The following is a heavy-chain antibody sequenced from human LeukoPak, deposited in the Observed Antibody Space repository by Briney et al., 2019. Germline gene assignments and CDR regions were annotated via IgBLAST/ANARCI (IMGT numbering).Heavy chain of an antibody. V-gene: IGHV3-11*06. CDR2: ISSSSSYT. J-gene: IGHJ3*02. D-gene: IGHD5-12*01. CDR3: ARDKRGYDAFDI. Sequence: GGSLRLSCAASGFTFSDYYMSWIRQAPGKGLEWVSYISSSSSYTNYADSVKGRFTISRDNAKNSLYLQMDSLRAEDTAVYYCARDKRGYDAFDIWGQVAMVTVSS. CDR1: GFTFSDYY.